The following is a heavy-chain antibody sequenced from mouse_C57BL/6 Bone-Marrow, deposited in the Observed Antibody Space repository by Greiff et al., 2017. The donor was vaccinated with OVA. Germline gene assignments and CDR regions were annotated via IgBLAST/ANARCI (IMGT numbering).Heavy chain of an antibody. CDR3: VRGDYRAQALSMDD. J-gene: IGHJ4*01. CDR1: GFSFNTYA. D-gene: IGHD2-4*01. V-gene: IGHV10-1*01. CDR2: IRSKSNNYAT. Sequence: EVQVVESGGGLVQPKGSLKLSCAASGFSFNTYAMNWVRQAPGKGLEWVARIRSKSNNYATYYADSVKDRFTISRDDSESMLYMQMNNLKTEDTAMYYGVRGDYRAQALSMDDWGQGTSVTVSS.